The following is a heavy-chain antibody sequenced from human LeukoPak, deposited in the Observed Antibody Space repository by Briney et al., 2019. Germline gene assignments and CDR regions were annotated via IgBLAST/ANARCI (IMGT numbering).Heavy chain of an antibody. CDR3: ATSPYFGVVSY. J-gene: IGHJ4*02. Sequence: PSETLSLTYTVSGGSISSNYWNWIRQPPGKPLGWIGNIYYSGSTYYNPSLKSRATISVDRSKNQFSLSLISATAADTAMYYCATSPYFGVVSYWGQGTLVTVSS. V-gene: IGHV4-59*01. CDR2: IYYSGST. D-gene: IGHD3-3*01. CDR1: GGSISSNY.